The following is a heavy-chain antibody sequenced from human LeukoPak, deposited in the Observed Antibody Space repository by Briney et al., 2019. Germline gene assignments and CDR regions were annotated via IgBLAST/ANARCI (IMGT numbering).Heavy chain of an antibody. J-gene: IGHJ5*02. CDR2: FNPENGNT. V-gene: IGHV1-18*01. CDR1: GYSFVGYG. Sequence: ASVKVSCKASGYSFVGYGITWVRQAPGQGLEWMGWFNPENGNTNYAQKVQGRVTMTADTSTSTAYMELRSLRSDDTAVYYCARDPYYYGSGSHYNWFDPWGQGTLVTVSS. D-gene: IGHD3-10*01. CDR3: ARDPYYYGSGSHYNWFDP.